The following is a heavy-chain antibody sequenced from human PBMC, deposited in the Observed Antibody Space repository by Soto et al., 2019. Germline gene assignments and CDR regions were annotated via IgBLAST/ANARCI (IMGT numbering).Heavy chain of an antibody. V-gene: IGHV4-30-2*01. CDR3: ARGDTAMALFDY. CDR2: IYHSGST. D-gene: IGHD5-18*01. J-gene: IGHJ4*02. CDR1: GGSISSGGYS. Sequence: SETLSLTCAVSGGSISSGGYSWSWIRQPPGKGLEWIGYIYHSGSTYYNPSLKSRVTISVDRSKNQFSLKLSSVTAADTAVYYCARGDTAMALFDYWGQGTLVTVSS.